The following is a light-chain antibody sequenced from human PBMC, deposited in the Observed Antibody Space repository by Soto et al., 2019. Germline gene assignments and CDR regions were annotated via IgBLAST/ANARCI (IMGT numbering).Light chain of an antibody. Sequence: VLTQSPGTLSLSPGDRATLSCRASESVSDIYIAWYQQKPGQSPRLVVYGASNRAAGIPDRFSGSGSGTDFTLTISRLEPEDFAVYYCHQYGRTFGQGTKVDI. CDR1: ESVSDIY. J-gene: IGKJ1*01. V-gene: IGKV3-20*01. CDR3: HQYGRT. CDR2: GAS.